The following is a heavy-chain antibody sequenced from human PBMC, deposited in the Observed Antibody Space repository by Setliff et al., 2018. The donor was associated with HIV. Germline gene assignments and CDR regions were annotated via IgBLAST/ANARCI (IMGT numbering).Heavy chain of an antibody. CDR1: GGTFSSYA. CDR2: IIPILGIA. D-gene: IGHD2-15*01. J-gene: IGHJ5*02. V-gene: IGHV1-69*10. CDR3: ARGYCGGGICYSPNWLDP. Sequence: SVKVSCKASGGTFSSYAISWVRQAPGQGLEWMGGIIPILGIANYAQKFQGRVTITADKSTSTAYMELNSLRPEDTGVFYCARGYCGGGICYSPNWLDPWGQGTLVTISS.